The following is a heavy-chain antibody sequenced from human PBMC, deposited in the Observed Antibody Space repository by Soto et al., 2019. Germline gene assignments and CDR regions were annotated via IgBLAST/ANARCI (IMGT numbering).Heavy chain of an antibody. J-gene: IGHJ4*02. V-gene: IGHV3-48*02. CDR3: ARGSPYSSSWYSYFDY. CDR1: GFTFSSYS. D-gene: IGHD6-13*01. Sequence: LTLSCAASGFTFSSYSMNWVRQAPGKGLEWVSYISSSSSTIYYADSVKGRFTISRDNAKNSLYLQMNSLRDEDTAVYYCARGSPYSSSWYSYFDYWGQGTLVT. CDR2: ISSSSSTI.